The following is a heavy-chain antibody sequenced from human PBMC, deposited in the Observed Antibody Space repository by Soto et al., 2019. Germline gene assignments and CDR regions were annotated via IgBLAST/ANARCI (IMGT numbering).Heavy chain of an antibody. CDR2: IKRTDTGGTT. V-gene: IGHV3-15*01. Sequence: EVQLVESGGGLVKPGGSLRLSCAASGFTFKDAWMSWVRQAPGKGLEWGGHIKRTDTGGTTYYAAPVKGRFSISKDDSEDTLYLQMNSLKADDTAMYFCTWHLGIWGQGTSVIVSS. CDR1: GFTFKDAW. CDR3: TWHLGI. J-gene: IGHJ3*02. D-gene: IGHD7-27*01.